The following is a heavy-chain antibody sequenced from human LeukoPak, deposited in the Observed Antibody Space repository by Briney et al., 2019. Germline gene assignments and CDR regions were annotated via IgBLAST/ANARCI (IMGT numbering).Heavy chain of an antibody. V-gene: IGHV3-23*01. D-gene: IGHD3-22*01. J-gene: IGHJ4*02. CDR2: ISGSGGST. CDR3: AKDNYDSSGYYFGSLDY. CDR1: GFTFSSYA. Sequence: GGSLRLSCAASGFTFSSYAMSWVRQAPGKGLEWVSAISGSGGSTYYADSVKGRFTISRDNSKNTLYLQMNSLRAEDTAVYYCAKDNYDSSGYYFGSLDYWGQGTLVTVSS.